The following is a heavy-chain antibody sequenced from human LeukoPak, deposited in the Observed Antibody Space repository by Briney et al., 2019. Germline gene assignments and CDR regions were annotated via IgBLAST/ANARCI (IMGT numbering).Heavy chain of an antibody. Sequence: ASVKVSCKASGGTFSSYAISWVRQAPGQGLEWMGGIIPIFGTANYAQKLQGRVTITADESTSTAYMELSSLRSEDTAVYYCARFLEWSLYGMDVWGQGTTVTVSS. J-gene: IGHJ6*02. CDR2: IIPIFGTA. V-gene: IGHV1-69*13. CDR1: GGTFSSYA. D-gene: IGHD3-3*01. CDR3: ARFLEWSLYGMDV.